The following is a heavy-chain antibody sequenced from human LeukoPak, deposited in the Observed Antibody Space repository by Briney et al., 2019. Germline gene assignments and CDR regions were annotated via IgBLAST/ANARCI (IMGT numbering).Heavy chain of an antibody. V-gene: IGHV3-66*02. J-gene: IGHJ4*02. Sequence: GGSLRLSCAASGFTVSSNYMSWVRQAPGKGLEWVSVIYSGGSTYYADSVKGRFTVSRDNSKNTLYLQMNSLRAEDTAVYYCARDSVTIFGVHYFDYWGQGTLVTVSS. CDR3: ARDSVTIFGVHYFDY. D-gene: IGHD3-3*01. CDR2: IYSGGST. CDR1: GFTVSSNY.